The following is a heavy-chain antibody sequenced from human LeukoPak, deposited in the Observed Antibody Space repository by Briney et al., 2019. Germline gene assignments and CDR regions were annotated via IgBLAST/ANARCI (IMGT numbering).Heavy chain of an antibody. J-gene: IGHJ5*02. CDR2: INHSGST. D-gene: IGHD3-10*01. CDR3: ARGRPVTGTPTPRSGWFDP. V-gene: IGHV4-34*01. CDR1: GGSISGYY. Sequence: SETLSLTCTVSGGSISGYYWSWIRQPPGKGLEWIGEINHSGSTNYNPSLKSRVTISVDTSKNQFSLKLSSVTAADTAVYYCARGRPVTGTPTPRSGWFDPWGQGTLVTVSS.